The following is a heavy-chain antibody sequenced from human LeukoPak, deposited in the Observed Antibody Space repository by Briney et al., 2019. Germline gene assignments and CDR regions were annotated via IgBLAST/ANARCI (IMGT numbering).Heavy chain of an antibody. CDR3: ARESYYDTSSFDY. CDR1: GYSISRGYS. V-gene: IGHV4-38-2*02. J-gene: IGHJ4*02. CDR2: IYHSGGT. D-gene: IGHD3-22*01. Sequence: PSETLSLTCTVSGYSISRGYSWGWIRQPPGKGLEWIGNIYHSGGTNYSPSLKSRVTISVDTSKNQFSLKLSSVTTADTAVYYCARESYYDTSSFDYWGQGTLVTVSS.